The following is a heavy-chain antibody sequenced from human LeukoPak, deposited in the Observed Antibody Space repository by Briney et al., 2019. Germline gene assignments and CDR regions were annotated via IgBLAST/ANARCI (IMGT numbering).Heavy chain of an antibody. V-gene: IGHV4-34*01. CDR2: INHSGGT. CDR1: GGSFSDYY. D-gene: IGHD2-8*01. CDR3: AREANGVSDY. J-gene: IGHJ4*02. Sequence: SETLSLTCAVYGGSFSDYYWTWIRQPPGKGLEWIGEINHSGGTNHNPSLMSRVIMSVDTSKNQFSLKVSSVTAADTAVYYCAREANGVSDYWGQGTLVTVSS.